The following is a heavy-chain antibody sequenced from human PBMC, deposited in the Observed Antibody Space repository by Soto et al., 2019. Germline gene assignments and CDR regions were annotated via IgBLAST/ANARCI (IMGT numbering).Heavy chain of an antibody. D-gene: IGHD2-2*01. J-gene: IGHJ6*02. CDR1: GDSINNYY. V-gene: IGHV4-59*05. CDR3: RRSSRYSTDV. Sequence: SETLSLTCSVSGDSINNYYWSWIRQPPGKELEWIGSIYSIGSSYYNPSLKGRVTISADTSKNQFSLNLISVTAADTAVYYCRRSSRYSTDVWGQGTTVTVSS. CDR2: IYSIGSS.